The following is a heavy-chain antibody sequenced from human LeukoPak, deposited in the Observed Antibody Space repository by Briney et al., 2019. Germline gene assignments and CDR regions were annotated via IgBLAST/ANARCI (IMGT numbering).Heavy chain of an antibody. CDR1: GVSIVSSAYS. Sequence: SETLSLTCTVSGVSIVSSAYSWSWIRQPPGKGLEWIGYIYHSGSTLYNPSLKSRVTISLDRSKDQFSLKLSSLTAADTAVYYCARDSSSGHWYFDLWGRGTLVTVSS. CDR2: IYHSGST. V-gene: IGHV4-30-2*01. CDR3: ARDSSSGHWYFDL. J-gene: IGHJ2*01. D-gene: IGHD3-22*01.